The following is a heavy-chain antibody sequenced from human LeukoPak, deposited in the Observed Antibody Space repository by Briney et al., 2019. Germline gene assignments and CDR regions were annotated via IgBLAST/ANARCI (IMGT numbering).Heavy chain of an antibody. CDR2: IYSTGGK. D-gene: IGHD2-8*01. CDR1: EFTVSSNY. V-gene: IGHV3-66*01. CDR3: ARGGGGYCTNGVCTYYFDY. J-gene: IGHJ4*02. Sequence: GGSLRLSCAASEFTVSSNYMSWVRQAPGKGLEWVSIIYSTGGKYYADSVKGRFTISRDNSKNTLFLQMNSLRAEDTAVYYCARGGGGYCTNGVCTYYFDYWGQGTLVTVSS.